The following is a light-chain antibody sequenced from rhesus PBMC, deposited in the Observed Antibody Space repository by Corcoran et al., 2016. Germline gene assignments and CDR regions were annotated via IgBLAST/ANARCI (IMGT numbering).Light chain of an antibody. Sequence: DIQMTQSPSSVSASVGDRVTITCRASQDISSYLAWYQQKPGRAPKLLIFYATTLQSGVPSRFSGRGSGTECTLTISSLQPEDFATYYCQQYNSLPRTFGQGTKVEIK. CDR1: QDISSY. CDR2: YAT. J-gene: IGKJ1*01. CDR3: QQYNSLPRT. V-gene: IGKV1-25*01.